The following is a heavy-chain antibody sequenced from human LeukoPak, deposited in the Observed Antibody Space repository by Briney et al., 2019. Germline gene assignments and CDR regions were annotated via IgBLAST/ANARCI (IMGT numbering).Heavy chain of an antibody. D-gene: IGHD3-22*01. V-gene: IGHV3-74*01. CDR3: ARGPPYYDSSGYYYGGTAFDI. J-gene: IGHJ3*02. CDR1: GFTFSRYW. CDR2: ISSDESSP. Sequence: GGPLTLLCVVSGFTFSRYWMHWLRQAPGKALVGVSRISSDESSPSYADSVKGRLNITRDNARHALDLQMNRLRAEDTAVYYCARGPPYYDSSGYYYGGTAFDIWGQGTMVTVSS.